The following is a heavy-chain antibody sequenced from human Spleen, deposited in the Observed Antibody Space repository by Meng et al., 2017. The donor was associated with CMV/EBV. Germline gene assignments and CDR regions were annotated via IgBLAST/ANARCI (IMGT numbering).Heavy chain of an antibody. CDR1: GFTFDDYA. D-gene: IGHD3-10*01. J-gene: IGHJ4*02. V-gene: IGHV3-9*01. CDR3: AKGGPDYNGWHYFDF. Sequence: GGSLRLSCAASGFTFDDYAMHWVRQAPGKGLEWVSGISWNSGSIGYADSVKGRFTISRDNAKNSLYLQINSPRPEDTAFYYCAKGGPDYNGWHYFDFWGQGALVTVSS. CDR2: ISWNSGSI.